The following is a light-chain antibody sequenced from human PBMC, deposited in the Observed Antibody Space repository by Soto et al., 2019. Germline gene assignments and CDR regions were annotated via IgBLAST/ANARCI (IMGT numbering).Light chain of an antibody. J-gene: IGKJ1*01. Sequence: DIQMTQSPSTLSASVGDRVTITCRASQSISSWLAWYQQKPGKAPKLLIYDASSLESGVPSRFSGSGSGTEFTLTISSLQPDDFATYYCQHYNRYWTFGQGTKVEIK. CDR1: QSISSW. CDR3: QHYNRYWT. V-gene: IGKV1-5*01. CDR2: DAS.